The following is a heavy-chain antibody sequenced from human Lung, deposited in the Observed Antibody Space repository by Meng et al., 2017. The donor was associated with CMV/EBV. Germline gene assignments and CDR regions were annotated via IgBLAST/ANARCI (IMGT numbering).Heavy chain of an antibody. D-gene: IGHD2-2*01. CDR1: GFTFSSYS. Sequence: GESLKISCAASGFTFSSYSMNWVRQAPGKGLEWVSSISSSSSYLYYADSVKGRFTISRDNAKNSLYLQMNSLRAEDTAVYYCARDSVRYSSSTSCYGPPKQQLVEYDYWGQGTLVTVSS. J-gene: IGHJ4*02. CDR3: ARDSVRYSSSTSCYGPPKQQLVEYDY. CDR2: ISSSSSYL. V-gene: IGHV3-21*01.